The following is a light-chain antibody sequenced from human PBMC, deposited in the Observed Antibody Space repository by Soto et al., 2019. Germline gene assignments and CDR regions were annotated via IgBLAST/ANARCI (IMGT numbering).Light chain of an antibody. CDR2: DAS. Sequence: DIQMTQSPTTLSASIGDRVTITCRASESIRTWLAWYQHKPGKAPKFLIYDASTLESGVPSRFSGSGSGTEFTLTISSLQTDDFATYYCQQYNSYSSWTFGQGTKVDIK. CDR1: ESIRTW. J-gene: IGKJ1*01. CDR3: QQYNSYSSWT. V-gene: IGKV1-5*01.